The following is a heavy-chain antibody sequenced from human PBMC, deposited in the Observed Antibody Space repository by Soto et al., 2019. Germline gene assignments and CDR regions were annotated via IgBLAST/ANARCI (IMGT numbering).Heavy chain of an antibody. CDR1: GYAFTTYG. J-gene: IGHJ4*02. D-gene: IGHD1-1*01. V-gene: IGHV1-18*01. CDR2: ISAHNGNT. Sequence: QVHLVQSGAEVKKPGASVKVSCKGSGYAFTTYGITWVRQAPGQGLEWMGWISAHNGNTNSAQKLQGRVTLTRDTSTSPAYMELRSLRSDDTAVYYCARGRYGDSWGQGALVTVSS. CDR3: ARGRYGDS.